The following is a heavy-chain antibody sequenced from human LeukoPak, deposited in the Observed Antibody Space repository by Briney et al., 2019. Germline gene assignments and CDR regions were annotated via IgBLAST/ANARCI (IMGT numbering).Heavy chain of an antibody. Sequence: QTGGSLRLSCAASGNYWMHWVRQAPGKGLVWVSHINSDGSWTSYADSVKGRFTISKDNAKNTVYLQMNSLRAEDTAVYYCVSFYETYWGQGTLVTASS. CDR3: VSFYETY. CDR1: GNYW. CDR2: INSDGSWT. D-gene: IGHD2/OR15-2a*01. J-gene: IGHJ4*02. V-gene: IGHV3-74*01.